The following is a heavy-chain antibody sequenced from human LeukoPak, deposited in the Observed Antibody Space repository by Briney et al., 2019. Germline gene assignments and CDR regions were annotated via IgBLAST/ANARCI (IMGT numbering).Heavy chain of an antibody. D-gene: IGHD3-3*01. J-gene: IGHJ4*02. CDR1: GFTFSSYA. CDR2: ISYDGSNK. CDR3: ARARITIFGVVTYALDY. Sequence: GGSLRLSCAASGFTFSSYAMHWVRQAPGKGLEWVAVISYDGSNKYHADSVKGRFTISRDNSKNTLYLQMNSLRAEDTAVYYCARARITIFGVVTYALDYWGQGTLVTVSS. V-gene: IGHV3-30*04.